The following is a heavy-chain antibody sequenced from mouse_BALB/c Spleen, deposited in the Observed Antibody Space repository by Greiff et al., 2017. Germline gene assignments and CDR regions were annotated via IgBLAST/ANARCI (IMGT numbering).Heavy chain of an antibody. V-gene: IGHV1-63*01. J-gene: IGHJ2*01. CDR3: ARGYYGNPFDY. CDR1: GYTFTNYW. CDR2: IYPGNGDT. Sequence: QVQLQQSGAELVRPGTSVKISCKASGYTFTNYWLGWVKQTPGQGLEWIGAIYPGNGDTSYNQKFKGKATLTADKSSSTAYMQLSSLTSEDSAVYYCARGYYGNPFDYWGQGTTLTVSS. D-gene: IGHD2-1*01.